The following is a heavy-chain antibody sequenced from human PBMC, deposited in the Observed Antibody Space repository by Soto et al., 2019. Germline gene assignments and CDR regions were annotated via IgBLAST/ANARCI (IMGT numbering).Heavy chain of an antibody. J-gene: IGHJ6*02. CDR3: ARGGYDYYYYYGMDV. CDR1: GYTFTSYG. CDR2: ISAYNGNT. V-gene: IGHV1-18*04. Sequence: ASVKVSCKASGYTFTSYGISWVRQAPGQGLEWMGWISAYNGNTNYAQKLQGRVTMTTDTSTSTAYMELRSLRSDDTTVYYCARGGYDYYYYYGMDVWGQGTTVTVSS. D-gene: IGHD5-12*01.